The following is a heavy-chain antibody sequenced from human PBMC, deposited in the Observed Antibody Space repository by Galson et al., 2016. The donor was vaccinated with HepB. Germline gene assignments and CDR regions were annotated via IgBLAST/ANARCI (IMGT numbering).Heavy chain of an antibody. CDR1: GFTFSDHY. Sequence: SLRLSCAASGFTFSDHYIDWVRQAPGKGLEWIGRSRPKRYSYSPAYAASVKGRFSVSRDASKDSLYLQMNSRETDDTAVYYCVRVRGATDWYKPYDSWGQGTLVTVSS. J-gene: IGHJ4*02. V-gene: IGHV3-72*01. CDR2: SRPKRYSYSP. D-gene: IGHD1-1*01. CDR3: VRVRGATDWYKPYDS.